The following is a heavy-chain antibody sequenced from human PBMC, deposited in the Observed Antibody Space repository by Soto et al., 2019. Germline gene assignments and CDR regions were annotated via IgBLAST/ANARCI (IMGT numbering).Heavy chain of an antibody. CDR3: ARDSGAAAGPSGGYYGMDV. D-gene: IGHD6-13*01. CDR1: GGSISSSNW. J-gene: IGHJ6*02. Sequence: PSETLSLTCAVSGGSISSSNWLSWVRQPPGKGLEWIGEIYHSGSTNYNPSLKSRATISVDKSKNQFSLKLSSVTAADTAVYYCARDSGAAAGPSGGYYGMDVWGQGTTVTVSS. CDR2: IYHSGST. V-gene: IGHV4-4*02.